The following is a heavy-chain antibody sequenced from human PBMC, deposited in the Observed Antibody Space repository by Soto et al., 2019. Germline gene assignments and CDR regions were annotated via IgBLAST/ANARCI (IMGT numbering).Heavy chain of an antibody. V-gene: IGHV1-8*01. CDR2: MNPDSGMT. CDR1: GYTFTTYD. CDR3: ARGRGGQFEY. J-gene: IGHJ4*02. Sequence: QVQLVQSGAEVKKPGASVKVSCKASGYTFTTYDINWVRQASGQGLEWMGWMNPDSGMTTYAQSFQGRVTMTRSTSISTAYMELSSLRSEDTAVYYCARGRGGQFEYWGQGTLVTVSS. D-gene: IGHD3-16*01.